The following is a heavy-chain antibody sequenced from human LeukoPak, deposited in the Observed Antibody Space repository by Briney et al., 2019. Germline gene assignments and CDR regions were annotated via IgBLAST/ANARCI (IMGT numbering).Heavy chain of an antibody. Sequence: GGSLRLSCEASGFTFSDSAMSWVRQAPGKGLEWVSGISGSGGSTYYADSVKGRFTISRDNSKNMLYLQMNSLRAEDTAVYYCATAYCGGDCYKVDYWGQGTLVTVSS. CDR2: ISGSGGST. CDR3: ATAYCGGDCYKVDY. D-gene: IGHD2-21*02. CDR1: GFTFSDSA. J-gene: IGHJ4*02. V-gene: IGHV3-23*01.